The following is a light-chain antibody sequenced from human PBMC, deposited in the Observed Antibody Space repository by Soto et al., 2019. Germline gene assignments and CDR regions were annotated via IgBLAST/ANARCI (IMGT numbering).Light chain of an antibody. V-gene: IGKV3D-15*01. CDR2: GAS. Sequence: EIVMTQSPATLSVSPGERATLSCRASQSVNIYLAWYQQKPGQAPRLLIFGASYRATGIPARFSGSGSGTEFNLTISSLQSEDFAVYYCQQYGSSGTFGQGTKVDIK. J-gene: IGKJ1*01. CDR1: QSVNIY. CDR3: QQYGSSGT.